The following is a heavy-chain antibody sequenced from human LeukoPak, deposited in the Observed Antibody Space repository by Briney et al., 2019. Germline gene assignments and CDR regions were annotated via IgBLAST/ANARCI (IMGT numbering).Heavy chain of an antibody. Sequence: PSETLSLTCTVSGGSISSSRYYWDWIRQPPGKGLEWIGSTYYSGSTYYNPSLKSRVTISVDTSKNQISLKLSSVMAADTAVYYCARHSGMFSPDCSSTSCPSSVYYYMDVWGKGTTVTVSS. J-gene: IGHJ6*03. CDR2: TYYSGST. V-gene: IGHV4-39*01. D-gene: IGHD2-2*01. CDR3: ARHSGMFSPDCSSTSCPSSVYYYMDV. CDR1: GGSISSSRYY.